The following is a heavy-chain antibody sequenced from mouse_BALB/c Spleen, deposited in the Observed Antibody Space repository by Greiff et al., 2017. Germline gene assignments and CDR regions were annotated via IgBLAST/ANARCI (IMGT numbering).Heavy chain of an antibody. CDR2: INPSTGYT. J-gene: IGHJ4*01. D-gene: IGHD2-1*01. V-gene: IGHV1-7*01. CDR3: ARSDGNYLYYAMDY. Sequence: QVQLQQSGAELAKPGASVKMSCKASGYTFTSYWMHWVKQRPGQGLEWIGYINPSTGYTEYNQKFKDKATLTADKSSSTAYMQLSSLTSEDSAVYYCARSDGNYLYYAMDYWGQGTSVTVSS. CDR1: GYTFTSYW.